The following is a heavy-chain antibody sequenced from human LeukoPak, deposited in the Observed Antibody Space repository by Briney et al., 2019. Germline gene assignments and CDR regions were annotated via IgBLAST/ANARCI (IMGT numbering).Heavy chain of an antibody. D-gene: IGHD4-17*01. CDR3: ALSGGSVTRFYYGMDV. V-gene: IGHV1-24*01. CDR1: GYTLTELF. Sequence: ASVKVSCKVSGYTLTELFMHWVRQAPGKGLEWMGGFDPEDGATIYAQKFQGRVTMTEDTSTDTAYMELSSLRSEDTAVYYCALSGGSVTRFYYGMDVWGQGTTVTVSS. J-gene: IGHJ6*02. CDR2: FDPEDGAT.